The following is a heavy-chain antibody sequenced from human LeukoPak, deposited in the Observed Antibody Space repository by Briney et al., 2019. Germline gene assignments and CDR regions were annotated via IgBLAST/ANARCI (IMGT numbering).Heavy chain of an antibody. CDR3: ARDATGANPIDW. CDR1: GFTFSSYE. Sequence: PGGSLRLSCAASGFTFSSYEMNWVRQAPGKGLEWVSHISDSSSYTNYADSVKGRFTISRDKAKNTLYLQMNSPRTEDTAVYYCARDATGANPIDWGGQGTLVTVSS. J-gene: IGHJ4*02. D-gene: IGHD3-9*01. V-gene: IGHV3-48*03. CDR2: ISDSSSYT.